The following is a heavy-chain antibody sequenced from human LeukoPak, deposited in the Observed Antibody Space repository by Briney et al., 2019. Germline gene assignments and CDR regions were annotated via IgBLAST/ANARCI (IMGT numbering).Heavy chain of an antibody. Sequence: GASVKVSCKASGYTFTSYGISWVRQAPGQGLEWMGWISGYNGNTNYAQKLQGRVSMTTDTSTSTAYMELSSLRSEDTAVYYCARDSAGFDPWGQGTLVTVSS. D-gene: IGHD2-2*01. CDR3: ARDSAGFDP. CDR2: ISGYNGNT. CDR1: GYTFTSYG. V-gene: IGHV1-18*01. J-gene: IGHJ5*02.